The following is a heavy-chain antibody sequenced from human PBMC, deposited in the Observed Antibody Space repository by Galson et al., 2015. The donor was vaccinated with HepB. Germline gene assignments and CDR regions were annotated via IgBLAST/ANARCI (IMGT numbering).Heavy chain of an antibody. D-gene: IGHD3-3*01. J-gene: IGHJ6*03. CDR1: GFTFSSYG. Sequence: SLRLSCAASGFTFSSYGMHWVRRAPGKGLERVAVIWYDGSNKYYADSVKGRFTISRDNSKNTLYLQMNSLRAEDTAVYYCARSGTSGYYSYYYYYMDVWGKGTTVTVSS. CDR2: IWYDGSNK. CDR3: ARSGTSGYYSYYYYYMDV. V-gene: IGHV3-33*01.